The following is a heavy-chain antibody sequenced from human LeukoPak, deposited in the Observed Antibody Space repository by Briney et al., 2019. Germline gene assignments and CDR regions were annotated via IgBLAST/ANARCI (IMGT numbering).Heavy chain of an antibody. CDR2: IYSGGST. V-gene: IGHV3-53*01. CDR1: GFTVSSNY. Sequence: SGGSLRLSCAASGFTVSSNYMSWVRQAPGKGLEWVSVIYSGGSTYYADSVKGRFTISRDNSKNTLYLQMNSLRAEDTAVYYCASNYYDSSGYFSYWGQGTLVTVSS. D-gene: IGHD3-22*01. J-gene: IGHJ4*02. CDR3: ASNYYDSSGYFSY.